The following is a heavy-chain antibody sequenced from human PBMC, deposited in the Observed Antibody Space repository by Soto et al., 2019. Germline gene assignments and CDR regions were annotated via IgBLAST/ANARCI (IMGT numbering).Heavy chain of an antibody. V-gene: IGHV3-48*02. J-gene: IGHJ6*04. CDR2: ISSSSSTI. Sequence: VQLVESGGGLVQPGGSLRLSCAASGFTFSSYSMNWVRQAPGKGLEWVSYISSSSSTIYYADSVKGRFTISRDNAKNSLYLQMSSLRDEDKDVYYCARASEGVYDFWSGYGMVVWGKGTTVTVSS. CDR3: ARASEGVYDFWSGYGMVV. D-gene: IGHD3-3*01. CDR1: GFTFSSYS.